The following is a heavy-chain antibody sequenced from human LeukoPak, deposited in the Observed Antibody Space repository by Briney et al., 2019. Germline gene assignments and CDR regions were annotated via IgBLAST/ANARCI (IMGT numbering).Heavy chain of an antibody. D-gene: IGHD6-13*01. Sequence: ASVKVSCKASGYTFTGYYMHWVRQAPGQGLEWMGWINPNSGGTNYAQKFQGRVTLTRDTSISTAYMELSSLRSDDTAVYFCSLGIAASRFDPWGQGTLVTVSS. CDR2: INPNSGGT. CDR1: GYTFTGYY. CDR3: SLGIAASRFDP. V-gene: IGHV1-2*02. J-gene: IGHJ5*02.